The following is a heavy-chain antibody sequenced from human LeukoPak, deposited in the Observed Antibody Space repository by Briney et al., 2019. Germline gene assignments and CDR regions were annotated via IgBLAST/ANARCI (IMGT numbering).Heavy chain of an antibody. CDR1: GFTFSSYE. V-gene: IGHV3-48*03. J-gene: IGHJ4*02. D-gene: IGHD3-22*01. CDR3: AREGSSGNFDY. Sequence: GGSLRLSCAASGFTFSSYEMNWVRQAPGKGLEWVSYISSSGSTIYYADSVKGRFTISRDNAKNSLYLQMNSLRAEDTAVYYCAREGSSGNFDYWGQGTLVTVSS. CDR2: ISSSGSTI.